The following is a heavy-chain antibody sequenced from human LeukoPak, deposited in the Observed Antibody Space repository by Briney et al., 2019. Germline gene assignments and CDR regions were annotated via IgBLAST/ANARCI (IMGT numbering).Heavy chain of an antibody. J-gene: IGHJ4*02. CDR2: IKTDGSST. CDR3: TTLYSGAMDY. D-gene: IGHD1-26*01. CDR1: GFSFNTYW. Sequence: GGSLRLSCAASGFSFNTYWMHWVRQVPEKGLVWVSRIKTDGSSTSYADSVKGRFTISRDNAKNTLYLQMNSLRAEDTAVYYCTTLYSGAMDYWGQGTLVTVSS. V-gene: IGHV3-74*01.